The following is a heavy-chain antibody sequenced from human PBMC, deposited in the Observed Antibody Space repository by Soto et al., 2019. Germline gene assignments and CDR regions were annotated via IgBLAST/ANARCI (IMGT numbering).Heavy chain of an antibody. D-gene: IGHD2-2*01. CDR2: IYYSGNS. CDR1: GYSMSTYSYY. Sequence: SETLSLTCAVSGYSMSTYSYYWGLIRPSPGKGLEWIGKIYYSGNSYYNPSLKGRVTISVDTSKNQFSLKLSSVTAADTAVYYCARGDIVVVPAVKPLVNFDYWGQGTLVTVSS. J-gene: IGHJ4*02. CDR3: ARGDIVVVPAVKPLVNFDY. V-gene: IGHV4-39*07.